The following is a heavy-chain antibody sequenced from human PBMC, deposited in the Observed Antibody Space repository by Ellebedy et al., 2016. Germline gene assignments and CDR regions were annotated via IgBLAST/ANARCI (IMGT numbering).Heavy chain of an antibody. J-gene: IGHJ4*02. CDR2: ISANGGTT. D-gene: IGHD1/OR15-1a*01. V-gene: IGHV3-23*01. CDR1: GFTFSIYG. Sequence: GGSLRLSXAASGFTFSIYGMSWVRQAPGKGLEWVSGISANGGTTNYADSVKGRFTISRDNSKNTLYLQMHSLRAEDTAIYYCAKDLWEQKGEVFDYWGQGTLVTVSS. CDR3: AKDLWEQKGEVFDY.